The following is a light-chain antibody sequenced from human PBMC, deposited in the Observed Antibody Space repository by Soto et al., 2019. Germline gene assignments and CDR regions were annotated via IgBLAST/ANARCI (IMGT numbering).Light chain of an antibody. CDR2: GAS. CDR3: QQYNNWPPWT. CDR1: QVIGST. J-gene: IGKJ1*01. V-gene: IGKV3D-15*01. Sequence: EIIMTQSPATLSVSPGEGATLSCRASQVIGSTLAWYQHKPGQTPRLLIYGASNRATGIPDRFSGSGSGTEFTLTIRSLQSEDFAVYYCQQYNNWPPWTFGRGTKVDIK.